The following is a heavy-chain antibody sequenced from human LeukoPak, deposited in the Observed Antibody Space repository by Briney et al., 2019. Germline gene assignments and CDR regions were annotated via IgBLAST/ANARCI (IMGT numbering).Heavy chain of an antibody. Sequence: SETLSLTCTVSGGSISSGGYYWSWIRQHPGKGLEWIGYIYYSGSTYYNPSLKSRVTISVDTSKNQSSLKLSSVTAADTAVYYCARGYYGSSGYWPNAFDIWGQGTMVTVSS. V-gene: IGHV4-31*03. D-gene: IGHD3-22*01. CDR2: IYYSGST. J-gene: IGHJ3*02. CDR3: ARGYYGSSGYWPNAFDI. CDR1: GGSISSGGYY.